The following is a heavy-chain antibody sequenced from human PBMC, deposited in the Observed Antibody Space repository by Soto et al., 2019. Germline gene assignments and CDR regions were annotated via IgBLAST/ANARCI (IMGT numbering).Heavy chain of an antibody. J-gene: IGHJ4*02. CDR3: ARAGVSFGLDF. V-gene: IGHV3-7*01. CDR1: GFTFGYYW. Sequence: EVQLEESGGTLVQPGGSLRLSCGASGFTFGYYWMAWVRQAPGKWLERVAIINGDGSEKYYVDSVRGRFTISRDNPQNSLYLQLTSLTVDDAALYYCARAGVSFGLDFWGQGTLLTVSS. CDR2: INGDGSEK. D-gene: IGHD3-3*01.